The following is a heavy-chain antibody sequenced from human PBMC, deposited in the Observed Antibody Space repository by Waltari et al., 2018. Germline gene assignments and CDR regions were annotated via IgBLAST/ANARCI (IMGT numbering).Heavy chain of an antibody. CDR3: AKDRTGSKFDP. D-gene: IGHD3-10*01. J-gene: IGHJ5*02. CDR2: IGGGGGST. V-gene: IGHV3-23*01. Sequence: EVQLLASGGGLVQPGGSLRLSCAASGFAFSSYAMSWVRQAPGKGLEWVSAIGGGGGSTYYADSVKGRFTISRDNSKNTLYLQMNSLRAEDTAVYYCAKDRTGSKFDPWGQGTLVTVSS. CDR1: GFAFSSYA.